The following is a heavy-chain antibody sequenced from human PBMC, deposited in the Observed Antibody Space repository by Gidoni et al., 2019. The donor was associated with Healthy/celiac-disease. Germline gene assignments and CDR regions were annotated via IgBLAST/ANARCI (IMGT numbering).Heavy chain of an antibody. CDR3: ARDRTIAARPYYFDY. Sequence: QVQLVESGGGVVQPGRSLRLSCAAYGFTLSSYAIHWVRQAPGKGLEWVAVISHDGSNKYYADSVKGRFTISRDNSKNTLYLQMNSLRAEDTAVYYCARDRTIAARPYYFDYWGQGTLVTVSS. V-gene: IGHV3-30-3*01. J-gene: IGHJ4*02. CDR1: GFTLSSYA. D-gene: IGHD6-6*01. CDR2: ISHDGSNK.